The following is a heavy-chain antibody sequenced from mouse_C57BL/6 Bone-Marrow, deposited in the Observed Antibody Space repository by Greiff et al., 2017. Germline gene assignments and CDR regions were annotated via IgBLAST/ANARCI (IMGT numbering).Heavy chain of an antibody. CDR1: GYTFTDYE. V-gene: IGHV1-15*01. Sequence: VQLQQSGAELVRPGASVTLSCKASGYTFTDYEMHWVKQTPVHGLEWIGAIDPETGGTAYTQKFKGKAILTADKSSSTAYMELLSLTSEDSAVYYCTLTTVVATGYFDYWGQGTTLTVSS. D-gene: IGHD1-1*01. CDR2: IDPETGGT. J-gene: IGHJ2*01. CDR3: TLTTVVATGYFDY.